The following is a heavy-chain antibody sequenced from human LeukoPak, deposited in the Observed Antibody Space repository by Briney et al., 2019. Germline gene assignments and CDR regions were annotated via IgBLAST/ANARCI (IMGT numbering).Heavy chain of an antibody. CDR3: ASSGSDCSGGSCYSDHAFDI. J-gene: IGHJ3*02. D-gene: IGHD2-15*01. CDR2: INAGNGNT. CDR1: GYTFTSYA. V-gene: IGHV1-3*01. Sequence: ASVKVSSKASGYTFTSYAMHWVRQAPGQRLEWMGWINAGNGNTKYSQKFQGRVTITRDTSASTAYMELSSLRSEDTAVYYCASSGSDCSGGSCYSDHAFDIWGQGTMVTVSS.